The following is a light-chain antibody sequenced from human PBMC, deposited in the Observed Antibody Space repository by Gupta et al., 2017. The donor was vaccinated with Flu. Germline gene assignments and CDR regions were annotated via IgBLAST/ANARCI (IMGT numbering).Light chain of an antibody. CDR2: DVT. CDR3: SSYTSGSTFYV. Sequence: QPALPQPASVSGSPGQSITISCTGTSSDVGGSDYVSWYQQHPDKAPKLIIYDVTNRPPGVSSRFSGSKSGNTASLTISGLQAEDETDYYCSSYTSGSTFYVFGTGTKVTVL. J-gene: IGLJ1*01. V-gene: IGLV2-14*01. CDR1: SSDVGGSDY.